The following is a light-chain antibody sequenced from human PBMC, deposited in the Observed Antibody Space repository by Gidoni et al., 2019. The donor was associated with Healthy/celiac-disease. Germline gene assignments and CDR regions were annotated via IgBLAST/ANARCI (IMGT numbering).Light chain of an antibody. CDR1: SSDVGGYHY. CDR3: CSYAGSYTFE. J-gene: IGLJ2*01. V-gene: IGLV2-11*01. CDR2: DVS. Sequence: QSALPQPRSVSGSPGQSVTISCTGTSSDVGGYHYVSWYQQHPGKAPKLMIYDVSKRPSGVPDRFSGSKSGNTASLTISGLQAEDEADYYCCSYAGSYTFEFGGGTKLTVL.